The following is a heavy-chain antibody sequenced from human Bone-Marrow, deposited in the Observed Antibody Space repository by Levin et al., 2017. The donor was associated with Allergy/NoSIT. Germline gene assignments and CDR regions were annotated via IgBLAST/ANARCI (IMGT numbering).Heavy chain of an antibody. CDR3: ARGITVFGVVLAVNDAFDV. D-gene: IGHD3-3*01. J-gene: IGHJ3*01. V-gene: IGHV4-31*03. Sequence: HSQTLSLTCTVSGGSISSGIYFWSWVRQLPGKGLEWIGYVSYSGITFYNQSLKSRVTISGDTSKNLFSLTLNSVTAADTAIYYCARGITVFGVVLAVNDAFDVWGQGTMVTVSS. CDR1: GGSISSGIYF. CDR2: VSYSGIT.